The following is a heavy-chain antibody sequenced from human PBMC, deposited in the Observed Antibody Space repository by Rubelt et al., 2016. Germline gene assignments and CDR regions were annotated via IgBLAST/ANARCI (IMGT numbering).Heavy chain of an antibody. CDR1: GGSISSYY. CDR3: ARLELAGYFDY. Sequence: QVQLQESGPGLVKPSETLSLTCTVSGGSISSYYWSWIRQPPGKGLEWIGYIYYSGSTNYNPSLKSRVTISVDTAKNQFSLELSPVTAADTAVYYWARLELAGYFDYWGQGTLVTVSS. CDR2: IYYSGST. D-gene: IGHD6-13*01. J-gene: IGHJ4*02. V-gene: IGHV4-59*08.